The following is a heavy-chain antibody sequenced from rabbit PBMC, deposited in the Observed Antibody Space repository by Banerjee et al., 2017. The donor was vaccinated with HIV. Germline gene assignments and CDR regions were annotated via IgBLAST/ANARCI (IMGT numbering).Heavy chain of an antibody. Sequence: QSLQESGGGLFQPGGSLALTCKASGFSLSNNYVMCWVRQAPGKGLEWIGCIYTGSGSTYYASWAKGRFTISKTSSTTVTLQMTSLTAADTATYFCARETAAYAGYALNLRGPGTLVTVS. CDR1: GFSLSNNYV. D-gene: IGHD7-1*01. CDR2: IYTGSGST. CDR3: ARETAAYAGYALNL. J-gene: IGHJ6*01. V-gene: IGHV1S40*01.